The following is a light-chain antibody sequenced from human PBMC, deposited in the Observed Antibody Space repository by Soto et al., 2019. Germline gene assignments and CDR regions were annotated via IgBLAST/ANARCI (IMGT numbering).Light chain of an antibody. CDR3: QQFENLPLT. CDR2: GTS. CDR1: QSISSF. Sequence: DIQMTQSPSSLSASVGDRVTITCRASQSISSFLNWYQQKPGKAPKLLIYGTSNSETGVPSRFSGGGSGTHFSLTISSLQPEDTATYYCQQFENLPLTFGGGTKVEI. V-gene: IGKV1-33*01. J-gene: IGKJ4*01.